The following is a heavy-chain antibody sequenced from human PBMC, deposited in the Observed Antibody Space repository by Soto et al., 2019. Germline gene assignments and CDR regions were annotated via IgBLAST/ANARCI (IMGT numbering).Heavy chain of an antibody. CDR2: IKKDGSEK. CDR3: ASDSSVAPFDY. V-gene: IGHV3-7*01. CDR1: GFNFNSNL. D-gene: IGHD6-19*01. Sequence: GGSLRLSCAASGFNFNSNLMNWVRQAPGKGLEWVANIKKDGSEKNYVDSVRGRFTISRDNAKNSLYLQMNSLRAEDTAIYYCASDSSVAPFDYWGQGTLVTVSS. J-gene: IGHJ4*02.